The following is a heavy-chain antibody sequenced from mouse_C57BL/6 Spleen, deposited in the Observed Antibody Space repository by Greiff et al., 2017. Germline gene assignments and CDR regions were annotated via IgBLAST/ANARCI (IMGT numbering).Heavy chain of an antibody. Sequence: QVQLQPPGAELVMPGASVKLSCKASGYTFTSYWMHWVKQRPGQGLEWIGEIDPSDSYTNYNQKFKGKSTLTVDKSSSTAYMQLSSLTSEDSAVYYCAYDYDAGFAYWGQGTLVTVSA. CDR2: IDPSDSYT. CDR1: GYTFTSYW. V-gene: IGHV1-69*01. D-gene: IGHD2-4*01. CDR3: AYDYDAGFAY. J-gene: IGHJ3*01.